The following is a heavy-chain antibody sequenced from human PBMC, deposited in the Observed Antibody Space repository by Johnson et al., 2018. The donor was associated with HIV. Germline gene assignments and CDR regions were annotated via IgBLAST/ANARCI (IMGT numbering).Heavy chain of an antibody. D-gene: IGHD6-13*01. CDR1: GFTFDDYA. CDR2: ISCNSGSI. J-gene: IGHJ3*02. V-gene: IGHV3-9*01. Sequence: VQLVESGGGLVQPGRSLRLSCVGSGFTFDDYAMHWVRQAPGKGLEWVSGISCNSGSIGYADSVKGRFTISRDNAKNSLYLQMNSLRVEDTALYYCAKEAAAGYNAFDIWGQGTMVTVS. CDR3: AKEAAAGYNAFDI.